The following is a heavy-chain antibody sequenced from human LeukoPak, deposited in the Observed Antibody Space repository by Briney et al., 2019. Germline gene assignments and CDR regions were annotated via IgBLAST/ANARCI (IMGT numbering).Heavy chain of an antibody. V-gene: IGHV1-69*01. Sequence: SVKVSCKASGGTFSSYAISWVRQAPGQGLGWMGGIIPIFGTADYAQKFQGRVTITADESTSTAYMELSSLRSEDTAVYYCARDGTYCGGDCYFWFDPWGQGTLVTVSS. D-gene: IGHD2-21*02. CDR3: ARDGTYCGGDCYFWFDP. J-gene: IGHJ5*02. CDR1: GGTFSSYA. CDR2: IIPIFGTA.